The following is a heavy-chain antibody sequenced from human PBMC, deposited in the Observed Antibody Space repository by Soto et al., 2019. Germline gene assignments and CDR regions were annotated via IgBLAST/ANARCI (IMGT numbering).Heavy chain of an antibody. D-gene: IGHD3-10*01. CDR3: AKAPFRRPYYFYGMDV. J-gene: IGHJ6*02. CDR1: GFTFSNYW. CDR2: TNSDGSDT. V-gene: IGHV3-74*01. Sequence: GGSLRLSCAASGFTFSNYWMHWVRQAPGKGPVWVSRTNSDGSDTLYADSVKGRFTVSRDNAKNTLSLQMNSLTTDDSGVYFCAKAPFRRPYYFYGMDVWGQGTTVTVSS.